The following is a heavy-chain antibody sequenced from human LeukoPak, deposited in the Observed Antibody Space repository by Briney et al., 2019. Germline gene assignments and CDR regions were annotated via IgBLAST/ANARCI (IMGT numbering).Heavy chain of an antibody. CDR3: AKDDQMTLYSYYYMDV. CDR2: IRYDGSYK. V-gene: IGHV3-30*02. Sequence: PGGSLRLSCAASGFTFSNYGIHWVRQAPGKGLEWVAFIRYDGSYKYYADSVKGRFTISRDNSKNTLYLQMHSLRAEDTAVYYCAKDDQMTLYSYYYMDVWGKGTTVIISS. J-gene: IGHJ6*03. D-gene: IGHD3-16*02. CDR1: GFTFSNYG.